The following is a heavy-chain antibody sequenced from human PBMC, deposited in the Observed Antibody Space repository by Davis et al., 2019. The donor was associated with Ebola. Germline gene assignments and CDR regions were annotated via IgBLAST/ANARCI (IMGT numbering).Heavy chain of an antibody. D-gene: IGHD3-10*01. CDR3: ATRGP. J-gene: IGHJ5*02. CDR2: LHSVSGI. V-gene: IGHV3-53*01. Sequence: GESLKISCSASGYTVGSDFMIWARQAPGKGLEWLSMLHSVSGIFYADSVRGRFTISADTSKNTLYLQMNSLRVDDTAVYYCATRGPWGQGTLVTVSS. CDR1: GYTVGSDF.